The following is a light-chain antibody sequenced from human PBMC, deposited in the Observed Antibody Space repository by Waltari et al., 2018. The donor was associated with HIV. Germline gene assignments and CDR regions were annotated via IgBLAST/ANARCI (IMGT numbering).Light chain of an antibody. Sequence: DIQMTQSPSSLSASIGDSVTITCRASQGIRDKLGWYQQKPGKAPQRLIYGASNLQSGVPSRFSGSRSGTEFTLTIISLQPEDFATYYCLQDSDYPWTFGQGTKVKIK. CDR3: LQDSDYPWT. CDR1: QGIRDK. J-gene: IGKJ1*01. V-gene: IGKV1-17*01. CDR2: GAS.